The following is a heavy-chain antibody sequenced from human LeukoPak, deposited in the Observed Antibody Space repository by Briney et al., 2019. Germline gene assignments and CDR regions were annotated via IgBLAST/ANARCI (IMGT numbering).Heavy chain of an antibody. V-gene: IGHV4-59*01. CDR1: GGSFSSYY. CDR3: ARDVGATPGYFDY. Sequence: SETLSLTCAVYGGSFSSYYWNWIRQPPGKGLEWIAYIYYSGNTNYNPSLKSRVTISVDTSKNQFSLKLSSVTAADTAVYYCARDVGATPGYFDYWGQGTLVTVSS. J-gene: IGHJ4*02. D-gene: IGHD1-26*01. CDR2: IYYSGNT.